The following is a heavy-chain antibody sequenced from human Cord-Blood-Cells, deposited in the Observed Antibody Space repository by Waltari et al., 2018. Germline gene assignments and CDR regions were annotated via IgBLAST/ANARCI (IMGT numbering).Heavy chain of an antibody. CDR3: TTCSSTSCYYYYYMDV. CDR1: GFTFSNAW. V-gene: IGHV3-15*01. J-gene: IGHJ6*03. Sequence: EVQLVESGGGLVKPGGSLRLSCAASGFTFSNAWMSWVRQAPGKGLEWVGRIKSKTDGGKTDYAAPVKGRFTISREDSKNTLYLQMNSLKTEDTAVYYCTTCSSTSCYYYYYMDVWGKGTTVTVSS. D-gene: IGHD2-2*01. CDR2: IKSKTDGGKT.